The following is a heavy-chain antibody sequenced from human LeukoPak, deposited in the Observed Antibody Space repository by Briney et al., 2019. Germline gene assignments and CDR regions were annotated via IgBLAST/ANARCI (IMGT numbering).Heavy chain of an antibody. CDR2: IYYSGST. V-gene: IGHV4-31*03. J-gene: IGHJ4*02. D-gene: IGHD3-22*01. CDR3: ARSIYDSSGYYYYYNTYYIDY. Sequence: SETLSLTCTVSGGSISSGGYYWSWIRQHPGKGLEWIGYIYYSGSTYYNPSLKSRVTISVDTSKNQFSLKLSSVTAADTAVYYCARSIYDSSGYYYYYNTYYIDYWGQGTLVTVSS. CDR1: GGSISSGGYY.